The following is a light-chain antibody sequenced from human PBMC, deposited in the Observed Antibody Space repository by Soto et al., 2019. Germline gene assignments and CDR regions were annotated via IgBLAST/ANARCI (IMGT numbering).Light chain of an antibody. J-gene: IGKJ2*01. V-gene: IGKV3-15*01. CDR1: QSVSSN. Sequence: EIVMTQSPATLSVSPGERATLFCRASQSVSSNLAWYQQKPGQAPRLRIYGASTRATGIPARFSGSGSGTEFTLTISSLQSEDFAVYYCQQYNNWTPYTFGQGTKLEIK. CDR3: QQYNNWTPYT. CDR2: GAS.